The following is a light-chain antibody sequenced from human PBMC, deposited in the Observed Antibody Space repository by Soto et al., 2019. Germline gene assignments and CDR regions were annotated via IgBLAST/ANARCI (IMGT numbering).Light chain of an antibody. Sequence: EIVMTQSPATLSVSPGERATLSCRASQSVSSNLAWYQQKPGQAPRLLIYGASTRATGIPARFSGSGSGTEFILTISSLQSEDFGVYYCQQYNNWPPITFGQGTRREIK. CDR2: GAS. J-gene: IGKJ5*01. CDR3: QQYNNWPPIT. CDR1: QSVSSN. V-gene: IGKV3D-15*01.